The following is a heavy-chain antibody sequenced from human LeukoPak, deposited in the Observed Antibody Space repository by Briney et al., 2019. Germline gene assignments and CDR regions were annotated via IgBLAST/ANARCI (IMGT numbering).Heavy chain of an antibody. CDR1: GGSINSSSYY. J-gene: IGHJ4*02. D-gene: IGHD1-26*01. Sequence: WGTPSLTCTVSGGSINSSSYYWGWIRQPPGKGLEWIGSIYYSGSTHYNPSLKSRVTISVDMSKNEFSLKLSSVTAADTAVYYCARRAYGKYYFDYWGQGTLVSLST. V-gene: IGHV4-39*01. CDR3: ARRAYGKYYFDY. CDR2: IYYSGST.